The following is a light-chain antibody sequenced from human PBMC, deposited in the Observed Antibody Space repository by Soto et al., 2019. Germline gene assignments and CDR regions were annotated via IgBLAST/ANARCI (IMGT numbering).Light chain of an antibody. V-gene: IGLV2-14*02. J-gene: IGLJ1*01. Sequence: QSALTQPASVTGSPGQSITISCTGSRSDVGSFNLVSWYQQHPGKAPKLMIYEGSKRPSGVSNRFSGSKSGNMASLTISGLQADDEADYYCSSYTSSSTLYVFGTGTKVTVL. CDR1: RSDVGSFNL. CDR3: SSYTSSSTLYV. CDR2: EGS.